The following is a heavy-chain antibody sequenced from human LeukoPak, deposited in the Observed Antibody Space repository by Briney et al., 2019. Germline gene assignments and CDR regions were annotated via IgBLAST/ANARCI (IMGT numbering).Heavy chain of an antibody. Sequence: SETPSLTCTVSGGSISSGSYYWSWIRQPAGKGLEWIGRIYTSGSTNYNPSLKSRVTISVDTSKNQFSLKLSSVTAADTAVYYCARDPRFYYDSRGAFDIWGQGTMVTVSS. J-gene: IGHJ3*02. CDR1: GGSISSGSYY. CDR2: IYTSGST. CDR3: ARDPRFYYDSRGAFDI. D-gene: IGHD3-22*01. V-gene: IGHV4-61*02.